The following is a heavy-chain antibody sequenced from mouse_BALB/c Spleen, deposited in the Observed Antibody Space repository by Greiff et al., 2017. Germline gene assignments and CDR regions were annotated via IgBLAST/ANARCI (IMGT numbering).Heavy chain of an antibody. D-gene: IGHD2-4*01. CDR3: TRGGTMITRRYYAMDY. Sequence: LQQPGSELVRPGASVKLSCKASGYTFTSYWMHWVKQRPGQGLEWIGNIYPGSGSTNYDEKFKSKATLTVDTSSSTAYMQLSSLTSEDSAVYYCTRGGTMITRRYYAMDYWGQGTSVTVAS. J-gene: IGHJ4*01. CDR2: IYPGSGST. V-gene: IGHV1S22*01. CDR1: GYTFTSYW.